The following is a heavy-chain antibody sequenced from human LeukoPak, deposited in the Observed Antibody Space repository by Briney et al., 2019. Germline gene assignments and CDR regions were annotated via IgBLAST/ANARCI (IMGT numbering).Heavy chain of an antibody. V-gene: IGHV3-15*01. J-gene: IGHJ4*02. Sequence: GGSLRLSCAASGFTFSNAWMTWVRQAPGKGLEWVGRVKSRSDGGTTNYAAPVKGRFTISRDDSKDTLYLQMNSLRAEDTAVYYCAKDPSLDCSSTSCYYFDYWGQGTLVTVSS. CDR2: VKSRSDGGTT. CDR1: GFTFSNAW. CDR3: AKDPSLDCSSTSCYYFDY. D-gene: IGHD2-2*01.